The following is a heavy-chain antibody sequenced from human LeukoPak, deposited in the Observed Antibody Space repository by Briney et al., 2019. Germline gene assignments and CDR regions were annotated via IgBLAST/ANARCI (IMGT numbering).Heavy chain of an antibody. CDR1: GFTFSDYY. D-gene: IGHD2-2*01. CDR2: ISSSGSTI. CDR3: ARGDFLGYCSSTSCSTSGAFDI. Sequence: GGSLRLSCAASGFTFSDYYMSWIRQAPGKGLEWVSYISSSGSTIYYADSVKGRFTISRDDAKNSLYLQMNSLRAEDTAVYYCARGDFLGYCSSTSCSTSGAFDIWGQGTMVTVSS. J-gene: IGHJ3*02. V-gene: IGHV3-11*01.